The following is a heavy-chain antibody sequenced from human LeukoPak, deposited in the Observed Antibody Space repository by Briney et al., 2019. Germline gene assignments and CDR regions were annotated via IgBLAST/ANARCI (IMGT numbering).Heavy chain of an antibody. V-gene: IGHV3-23*01. CDR3: ARDRIYMGYGDYEDY. CDR1: GFTFSSYA. J-gene: IGHJ4*02. CDR2: ISGSGGST. D-gene: IGHD4-17*01. Sequence: GGSLRLSCAASGFTFSSYAMSWVRQAPGKGLEWVSAISGSGGSTYYADSVKGRFTISRDNSKNTLYLQMNSLRAEDTAVYYCARDRIYMGYGDYEDYWGQGTLVTVSS.